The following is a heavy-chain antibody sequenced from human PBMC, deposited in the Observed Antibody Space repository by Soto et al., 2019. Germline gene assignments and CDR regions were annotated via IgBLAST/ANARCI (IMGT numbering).Heavy chain of an antibody. CDR3: ARLQGDNSGTYGMDV. CDR2: ISNSGGTI. J-gene: IGHJ6*02. CDR1: GFSLRNYG. Sequence: EVQLLESGGGLVQPGGSLRLSCAASGFSLRNYGMNWVRQAPGKGLEWVSVISNSGGTIKYADSVKGRFTISRDNLQSKVYLELNSLRAEDTAVYYCARLQGDNSGTYGMDVWGQGTTVTVS. D-gene: IGHD3-10*01. V-gene: IGHV3-23*01.